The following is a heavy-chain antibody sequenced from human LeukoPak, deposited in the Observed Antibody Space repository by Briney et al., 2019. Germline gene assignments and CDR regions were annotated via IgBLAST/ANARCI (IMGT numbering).Heavy chain of an antibody. Sequence: ASVKVSCKASGYTFTGYYMHWVRQAPGQGLEWMGWINPNSGGTNYAQKFQGRVTMTRDTSISTAYMALGRLRSDDTAVYYCARDYYDFWSGSLRMGGYYYYMDVWGKGTTVTVSS. CDR3: ARDYYDFWSGSLRMGGYYYYMDV. V-gene: IGHV1-2*02. D-gene: IGHD3-3*01. CDR1: GYTFTGYY. CDR2: INPNSGGT. J-gene: IGHJ6*03.